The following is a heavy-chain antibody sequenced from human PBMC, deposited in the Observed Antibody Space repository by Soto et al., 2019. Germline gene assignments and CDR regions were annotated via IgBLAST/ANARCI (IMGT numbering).Heavy chain of an antibody. Sequence: GGSLRLSCGASGFSFSSYWMYWVRQAPGKGLVWVSRIDRDGSRTNYADSVKGRFTISRDNSKNTLYLQMNSLRAEDTAVYYCAVYSSGYYPYFDYWGQGTLVTVSS. CDR2: IDRDGSRT. CDR3: AVYSSGYYPYFDY. V-gene: IGHV3-74*01. CDR1: GFSFSSYW. J-gene: IGHJ4*02. D-gene: IGHD3-22*01.